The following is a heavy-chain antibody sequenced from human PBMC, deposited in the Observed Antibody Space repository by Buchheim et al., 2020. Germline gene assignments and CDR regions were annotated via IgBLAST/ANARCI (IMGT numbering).Heavy chain of an antibody. CDR2: ISKTDGGTT. CDR3: ATGGLGG. D-gene: IGHD3/OR15-3a*01. CDR1: GFTFRDAW. Sequence: EVQLVESGGGLVKPGGSLRLSCAASGFTFRDAWMSWVRQAPGKGLEWIGRISKTDGGTTESAAPVRGSFTISRDDSKNTLYLQMNSLKIEDTALYYCATGGLGGWGQGTL. V-gene: IGHV3-15*01. J-gene: IGHJ4*02.